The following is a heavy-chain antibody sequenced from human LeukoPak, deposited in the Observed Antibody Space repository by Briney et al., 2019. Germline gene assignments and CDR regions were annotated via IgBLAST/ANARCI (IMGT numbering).Heavy chain of an antibody. CDR2: IYPGDSDT. D-gene: IGHD2-21*01. V-gene: IGHV5-51*01. J-gene: IGHJ3*02. Sequence: GESLKISCKGSGYSFTSYWIGWVRQMPGKGLEWMGFIYPGDSDTKYSPSFQGQVTFSADKSITTAYLQWSSLKASDTAIYYCARRNPLAYDAFDIWGQGTMVTVSS. CDR1: GYSFTSYW. CDR3: ARRNPLAYDAFDI.